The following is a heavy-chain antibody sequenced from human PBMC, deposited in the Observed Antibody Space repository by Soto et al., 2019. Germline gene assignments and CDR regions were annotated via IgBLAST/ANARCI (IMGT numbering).Heavy chain of an antibody. CDR2: ISGSGGST. D-gene: IGHD3-3*01. Sequence: PGGSLRLSCAASGFTFSSYAMRWVRQAPGKGLEWVSAISGSGGSTYYADSVKGRFTISRDNSKNTLYLQMNSLRAEDTAVYYCAKDRYDDFWSGWGGYYYYYYGMDVWGQGTTVTVSS. J-gene: IGHJ6*02. CDR3: AKDRYDDFWSGWGGYYYYYYGMDV. V-gene: IGHV3-23*01. CDR1: GFTFSSYA.